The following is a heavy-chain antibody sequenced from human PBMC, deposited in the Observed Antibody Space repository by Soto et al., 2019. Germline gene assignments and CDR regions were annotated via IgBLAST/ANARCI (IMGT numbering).Heavy chain of an antibody. D-gene: IGHD2-8*02. CDR1: GYTFSTHG. CDR2: ITPYNGNT. Sequence: QVQLVQSGPEVKKPGASVKVSCRASGYTFSTHGLSWVRQAPGQGLEWMGWITPYNGNTNYEQKLRGRLTMTTDTSTDAGYMEVRSLRSADTAVYYCARFRDCTGATCDPSSGFDLWGPGTVVTVSS. V-gene: IGHV1-18*01. CDR3: ARFRDCTGATCDPSSGFDL. J-gene: IGHJ3*01.